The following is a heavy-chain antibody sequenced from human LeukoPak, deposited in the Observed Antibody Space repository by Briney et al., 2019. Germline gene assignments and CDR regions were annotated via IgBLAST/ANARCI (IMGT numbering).Heavy chain of an antibody. V-gene: IGHV4-61*02. Sequence: IPSETLSLTCTVSGGSISSGSYYWSWIRQPAGEGLEWIGRIYTSGTTNYNPSRKSRVTISVDKSKNQFSLKLTSVTAADTAIYYCARGGDAAPFDYWGQGTLVTVSS. CDR2: IYTSGTT. D-gene: IGHD5-12*01. J-gene: IGHJ4*02. CDR3: ARGGDAAPFDY. CDR1: GGSISSGSYY.